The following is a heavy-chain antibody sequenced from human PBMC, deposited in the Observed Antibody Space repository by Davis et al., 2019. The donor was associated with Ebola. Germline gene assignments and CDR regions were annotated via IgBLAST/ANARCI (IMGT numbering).Heavy chain of an antibody. D-gene: IGHD1-26*01. CDR1: GYTFTSYY. CDR2: IKPSGGST. J-gene: IGHJ4*02. V-gene: IGHV1-46*01. CDR3: TRDRGGTYSFDY. Sequence: ASVKVSCKASGYTFTSYYMHWVRQAPGQGLEWMGIIKPSGGSTSYAQNFQGRVTMTRDTSTSTDYMELSSLRSEDTAVYYCTRDRGGTYSFDYWGQGTLVIVSS.